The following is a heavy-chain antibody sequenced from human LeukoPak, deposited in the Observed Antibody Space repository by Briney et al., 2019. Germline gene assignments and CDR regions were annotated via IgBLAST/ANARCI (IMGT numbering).Heavy chain of an antibody. CDR3: AGVRTTVTYYFDY. V-gene: IGHV3-7*01. J-gene: IGHJ4*02. Sequence: GGSLRLSCAASGFTFSTYWMSWVRQAPGKGLEWVANIKQDGSEKYYVDSVKGRFTISRDSAKNSLYLQMNSLRAEDTAVYYCAGVRTTVTYYFDYWGQGTLVTVSS. CDR1: GFTFSTYW. D-gene: IGHD4-17*01. CDR2: IKQDGSEK.